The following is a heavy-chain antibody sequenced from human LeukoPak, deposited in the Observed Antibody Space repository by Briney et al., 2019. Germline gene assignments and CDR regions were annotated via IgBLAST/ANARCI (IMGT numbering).Heavy chain of an antibody. V-gene: IGHV1-2*06. CDR1: GYTFTGYY. Sequence: ASVTVSCKASGYTFTGYYMHWVRQAPGQGLEWMGRINPNSGGTNYAQKFQGRVTMTRDTSISTAYMELSRLRSDDTAVYYCARVTQHDSSGWYSSYWYFDLWGRGTLVTVSS. D-gene: IGHD6-19*01. J-gene: IGHJ2*01. CDR2: INPNSGGT. CDR3: ARVTQHDSSGWYSSYWYFDL.